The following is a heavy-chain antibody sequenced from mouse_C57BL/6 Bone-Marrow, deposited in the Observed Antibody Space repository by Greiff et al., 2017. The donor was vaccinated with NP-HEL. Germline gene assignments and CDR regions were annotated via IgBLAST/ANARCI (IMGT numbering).Heavy chain of an antibody. CDR1: GYTFTSYW. V-gene: IGHV1-64*01. D-gene: IGHD2-1*01. CDR3: ARLYGNYFYYAMDY. CDR2: IHPNSGST. J-gene: IGHJ4*01. Sequence: QVQLKQPGAELVKPGASVKLSCKASGYTFTSYWMHWVKQRPGQGLEWIGMIHPNSGSTNYNEKFKSKATLTVDKSSSTAYMQLSSLTSEDSAVYYCARLYGNYFYYAMDYWGQGTSVTVSS.